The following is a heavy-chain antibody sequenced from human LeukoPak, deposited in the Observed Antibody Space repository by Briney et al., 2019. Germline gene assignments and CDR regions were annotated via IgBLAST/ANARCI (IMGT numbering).Heavy chain of an antibody. CDR2: IYYSGST. Sequence: PSETLSLTCTVSGGSISSSSYYWGWIRQPPGKGLEWIGSIYYSGSTYYNPSLKSRVTISVDTSKNQFSLKRSSVTAADTAVYYCARAGGALIAAAGTNGMDVWGQGTTVTVSS. J-gene: IGHJ6*02. V-gene: IGHV4-39*07. CDR1: GGSISSSSYY. D-gene: IGHD6-13*01. CDR3: ARAGGALIAAAGTNGMDV.